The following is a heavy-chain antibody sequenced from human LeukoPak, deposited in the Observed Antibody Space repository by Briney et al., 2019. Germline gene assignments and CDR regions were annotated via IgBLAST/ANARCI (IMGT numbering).Heavy chain of an antibody. CDR2: INHSGST. CDR1: GGSFSGYY. V-gene: IGHV4-34*01. J-gene: IGHJ4*02. D-gene: IGHD3-10*01. CDR3: ARAAGGWFGELFPGATPGIGPRFDY. Sequence: SETLSLTCAVYGGSFSGYYWSWIRQPPGKGLEWIGEINHSGSTNYIPSLKSRVTISVDTSKNQFSLKLSSVTAADTAVYYCARAAGGWFGELFPGATPGIGPRFDYWGQGTLVTVSS.